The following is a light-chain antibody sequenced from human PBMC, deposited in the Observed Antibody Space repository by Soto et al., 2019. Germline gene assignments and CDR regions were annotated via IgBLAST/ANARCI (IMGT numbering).Light chain of an antibody. CDR2: DVS. CDR3: SSYTSSATLYV. V-gene: IGLV2-14*03. Sequence: QSVLTQPASVSGSPGQSIIISCTGTSSDIGNYNYVSWYRQHPGKAPKLMIYDVSHRPSGVSNRFSGSKSGNTASLTISGLQSVDEADYSCSSYTSSATLYVFGTGTKVPVL. J-gene: IGLJ1*01. CDR1: SSDIGNYNY.